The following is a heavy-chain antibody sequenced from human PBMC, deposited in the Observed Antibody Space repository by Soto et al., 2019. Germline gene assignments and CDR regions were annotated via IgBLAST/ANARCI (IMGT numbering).Heavy chain of an antibody. V-gene: IGHV1-69*13. CDR2: VMAIFGTA. D-gene: IGHD3-22*01. Sequence: ASVKVSCKASGGTFSSYAISWVRQAPGQGIEWMGGVMAIFGTANYAQKFQGRVTITADESTSTAYMELSSLRSEDTAVYYCAVGDTMIVVVTDGMDVWGQGTTVTVSS. CDR3: AVGDTMIVVVTDGMDV. J-gene: IGHJ6*02. CDR1: GGTFSSYA.